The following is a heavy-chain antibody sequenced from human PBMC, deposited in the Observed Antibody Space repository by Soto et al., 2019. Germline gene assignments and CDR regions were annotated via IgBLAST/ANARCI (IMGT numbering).Heavy chain of an antibody. Sequence: QVQLVQSGAEVKKPGASVKVSCKASGYTFTSYYMHWVRQAPGQGLEWMGIINPSGGSTSYAQKFQGRVTMTRDTSTSTVYKELSSLRSEDTVVYYCARDHRKWAQGYYFDYWGQGTLVTVSS. CDR1: GYTFTSYY. CDR2: INPSGGST. J-gene: IGHJ4*02. D-gene: IGHD1-26*01. CDR3: ARDHRKWAQGYYFDY. V-gene: IGHV1-46*03.